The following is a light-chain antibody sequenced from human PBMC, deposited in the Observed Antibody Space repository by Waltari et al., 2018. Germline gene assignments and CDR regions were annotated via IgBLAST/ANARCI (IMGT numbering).Light chain of an antibody. CDR2: EVS. CDR3: SSYTGRSTLLYV. J-gene: IGLJ1*01. Sequence: QSALTQPASVSGSPGQSITISCTGTRSDVGRYNYVAWYQQYPGKAPKLMISEVSNRPPGISNRFSGSKSGNTAALTISGLQAEDEAYYYCSSYTGRSTLLYVFGTGTKVTVL. CDR1: RSDVGRYNY. V-gene: IGLV2-14*01.